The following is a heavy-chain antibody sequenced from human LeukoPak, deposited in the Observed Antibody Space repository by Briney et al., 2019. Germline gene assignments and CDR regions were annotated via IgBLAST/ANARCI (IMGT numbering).Heavy chain of an antibody. CDR2: IDPHDSYT. CDR1: GXRFTSYY. J-gene: IGHJ4*02. Sequence: GESLQISCKGSGXRFTSYYITWVRQMPGKGLEWMGRIDPHDSYTNYSPSFQGHVTISADKSISTAYLQWSSLTASDTAIYYRARSNYGSGSYKDYWGQGTLVTVSS. D-gene: IGHD3-10*01. V-gene: IGHV5-10-1*01. CDR3: ARSNYGSGSYKDY.